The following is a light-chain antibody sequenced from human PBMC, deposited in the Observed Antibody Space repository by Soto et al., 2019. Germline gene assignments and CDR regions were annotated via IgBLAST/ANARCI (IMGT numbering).Light chain of an antibody. CDR1: RSVSSSY. V-gene: IGKV3-20*01. Sequence: EIVLTQSPGTLSLSPGERATLSCRASRSVSSSYLAWYQQKPGQAPRLLIYGASSRATGIQDMFSGSGSGTDFTLIISRLEPEDFAVYYCQQYSSASWTFGQGTKVEIK. CDR2: GAS. CDR3: QQYSSASWT. J-gene: IGKJ1*01.